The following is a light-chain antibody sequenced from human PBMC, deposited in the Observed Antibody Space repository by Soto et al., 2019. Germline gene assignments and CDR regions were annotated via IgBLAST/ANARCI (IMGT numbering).Light chain of an antibody. V-gene: IGKV3-20*01. CDR1: QSLSSNF. CDR3: QQYNNSPPLT. Sequence: ETVLTQSPGTLSLSPGERATLSCRASQSLSSNFLAWYQQKPGQAPRLLIYGASNRATGIPDRFSGSGSGTDFTLTISRLEPEDFAVYYCQQYNNSPPLTFGGGTKVEIK. J-gene: IGKJ4*01. CDR2: GAS.